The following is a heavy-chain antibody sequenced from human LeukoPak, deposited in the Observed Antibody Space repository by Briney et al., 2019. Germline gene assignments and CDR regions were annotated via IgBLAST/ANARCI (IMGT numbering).Heavy chain of an antibody. CDR2: IIPIFGTA. V-gene: IGHV1-69*13. Sequence: GASVKVSCKASGGTSSSYAISWVRQAPGQGLEWMGGIIPIFGTANYAQKFQGRVTITADESTSTAYMELRSLRSDDTAVYYCARDSGIAVVVAATWGQGTLVTVSS. J-gene: IGHJ5*02. CDR3: ARDSGIAVVVAAT. D-gene: IGHD2-15*01. CDR1: GGTSSSYA.